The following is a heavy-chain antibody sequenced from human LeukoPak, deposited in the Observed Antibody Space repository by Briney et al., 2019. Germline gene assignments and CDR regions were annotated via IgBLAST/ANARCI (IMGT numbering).Heavy chain of an antibody. Sequence: SETLSLTCAVYGGSFSGYYWSWIRQPPGKGLEWIGEINHSGSTNYNPSLKSRVTISVDTSKNQFSLKLSSVTAADTAVYYCARHWAYYDFWSGYPTYFDLWGRGTLVTVSS. J-gene: IGHJ2*01. CDR1: GGSFSGYY. CDR2: INHSGST. V-gene: IGHV4-34*01. CDR3: ARHWAYYDFWSGYPTYFDL. D-gene: IGHD3-3*01.